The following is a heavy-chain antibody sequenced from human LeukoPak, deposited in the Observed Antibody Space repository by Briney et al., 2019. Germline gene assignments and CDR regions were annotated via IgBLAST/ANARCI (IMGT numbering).Heavy chain of an antibody. Sequence: SETLSLTCTVSGGSISSSSYYWGWIRQPPGKGLEWIGSIYYSGSTYYNPSLKSRVTISVDTSKNQFSLKLSSVTAADTAVYYRARRGIAAAGTGGYYYYYYGMDVWGQGTTVTVSS. V-gene: IGHV4-39*01. CDR1: GGSISSSSYY. D-gene: IGHD6-13*01. CDR2: IYYSGST. J-gene: IGHJ6*02. CDR3: ARRGIAAAGTGGYYYYYYGMDV.